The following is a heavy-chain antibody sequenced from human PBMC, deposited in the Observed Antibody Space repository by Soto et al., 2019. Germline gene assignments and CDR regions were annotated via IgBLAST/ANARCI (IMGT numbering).Heavy chain of an antibody. CDR1: GFTFSDYY. D-gene: IGHD4-17*01. CDR2: ISSSSSYT. J-gene: IGHJ3*01. Sequence: QVQLVESGGGLVKPGGSLRLSCAASGFTFSDYYMSWIRQTPGKGLEWFSYISSSSSYTNYADSVKSRFTISRDNAKKSLYLQMNSLRGEDTDVYYCARESGDYATGAFDFWGQGKMVTFSS. V-gene: IGHV3-11*06. CDR3: ARESGDYATGAFDF.